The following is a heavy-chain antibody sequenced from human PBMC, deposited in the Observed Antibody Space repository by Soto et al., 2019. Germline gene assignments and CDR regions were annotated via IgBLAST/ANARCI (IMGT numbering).Heavy chain of an antibody. D-gene: IGHD1-26*01. CDR1: GYTFTGYD. CDR2: MNPNSRNT. V-gene: IGHV1-8*01. J-gene: IGHJ4*02. CDR3: AGEKVGTTGTDF. Sequence: QAQLVQSGAEVKKPGASVKVSCKASGYTFTGYDINWVRQATGQGLEWMGWMNPNSRNTGYAQNFQGRLTMTRNTCTPTAYMELTSLRDDDSAVYYCAGEKVGTTGTDFWGQGTLVTVSS.